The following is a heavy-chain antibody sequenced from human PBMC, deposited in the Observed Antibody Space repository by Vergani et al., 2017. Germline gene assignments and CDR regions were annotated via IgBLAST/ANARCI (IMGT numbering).Heavy chain of an antibody. D-gene: IGHD4-17*01. Sequence: QVQLQQWGAGLLKPSETLSLTCAVYGGSFSGYYWSWIRQPPGKGLEWIGEINHSGSPNYNPSLKSRVTISVEPSKNQFSLKLSSVTAADTAVYYCASSLSDDYGDYVGFDYWGQGTLVTVSS. CDR1: GGSFSGYY. CDR2: INHSGSP. J-gene: IGHJ4*02. V-gene: IGHV4-34*01. CDR3: ASSLSDDYGDYVGFDY.